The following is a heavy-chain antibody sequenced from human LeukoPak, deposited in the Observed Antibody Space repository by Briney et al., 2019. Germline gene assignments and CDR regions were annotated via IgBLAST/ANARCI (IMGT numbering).Heavy chain of an antibody. D-gene: IGHD2-2*01. J-gene: IGHJ5*02. V-gene: IGHV4-59*01. Sequence: SETLSLTCTVSGGSISSYYWSWIRQPPGKGLEWIGYIYYSGSTNYNPSLKSRVTISVDTSKNQFSLKLSSVTAADTAVYYCARELVVVPAASNWFDPWGQRTLVTVSS. CDR3: ARELVVVPAASNWFDP. CDR2: IYYSGST. CDR1: GGSISSYY.